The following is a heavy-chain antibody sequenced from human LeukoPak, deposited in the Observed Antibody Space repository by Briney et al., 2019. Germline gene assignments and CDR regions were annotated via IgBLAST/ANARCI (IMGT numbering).Heavy chain of an antibody. CDR1: GFTFSDYS. D-gene: IGHD6-13*01. Sequence: GGSLRLSCAASGFTFSDYSLNWVRQAPGKGLEWVSCISGDSRYIYYADSLKGRSTISRDNAQNSLYLHMNNLRAEDTAVNYCARGPFSSSWSEFDYWGQGTLVTVSS. J-gene: IGHJ4*02. CDR3: ARGPFSSSWSEFDY. CDR2: ISGDSRYI. V-gene: IGHV3-21*06.